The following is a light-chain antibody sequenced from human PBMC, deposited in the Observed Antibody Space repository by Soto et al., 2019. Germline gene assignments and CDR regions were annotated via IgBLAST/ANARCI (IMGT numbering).Light chain of an antibody. V-gene: IGKV1-5*01. CDR3: QQYDRYSWT. Sequence: DIQMTQSPSTLSASVGDRVTITCRATQSIGSWLAWYQQKPGTAPKLLIYDGASLESGVLSRFSGSGSETEFTLTISSLQPDDVATYYCQQYDRYSWTFGQGTKVDIK. J-gene: IGKJ1*01. CDR1: QSIGSW. CDR2: DGA.